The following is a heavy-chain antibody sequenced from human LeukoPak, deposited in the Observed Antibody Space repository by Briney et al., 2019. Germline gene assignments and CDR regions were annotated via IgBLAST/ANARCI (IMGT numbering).Heavy chain of an antibody. D-gene: IGHD5-18*01. V-gene: IGHV3-48*03. CDR2: ISSGGNTI. CDR1: GFTFSSYE. J-gene: IGHJ4*02. CDR3: AREGTAMVSFDY. Sequence: GGSPRLSCAASGFTFSSYEMNWVRQAPGKGLEWVSYISSGGNTIYYADSVKGRFTISRDNAKNSLYLQMNSLRAEDTAVYYCAREGTAMVSFDYRGQGTLVTVSS.